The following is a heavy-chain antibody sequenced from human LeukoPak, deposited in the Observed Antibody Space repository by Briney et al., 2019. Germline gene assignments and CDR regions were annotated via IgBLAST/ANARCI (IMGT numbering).Heavy chain of an antibody. Sequence: GGSLRLSCAASGFTFSSYGMHWVRQAPGKGLEWVAVISYDGSNKYYADSVKGRFTISRDNSKNTLYMQMNSLRAEDTAVYYCAKGGGYCTNGVCSGIDYWGQGTLVTVSS. CDR1: GFTFSSYG. V-gene: IGHV3-30*18. CDR2: ISYDGSNK. D-gene: IGHD2-8*01. J-gene: IGHJ4*02. CDR3: AKGGGYCTNGVCSGIDY.